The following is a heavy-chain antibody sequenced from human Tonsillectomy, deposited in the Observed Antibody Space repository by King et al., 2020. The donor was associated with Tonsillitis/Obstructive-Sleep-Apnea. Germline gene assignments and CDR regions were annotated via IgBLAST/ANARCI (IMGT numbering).Heavy chain of an antibody. CDR2: ISSSSSYI. CDR3: ARDQGYCSGGSCYPYYFDY. CDR1: GFTFSSYS. D-gene: IGHD2-15*01. J-gene: IGHJ4*02. V-gene: IGHV3-21*01. Sequence: VQLVESGGGLVKPGGSLRLSCAASGFTFSSYSMNWVRQAPGKGLEWVSSISSSSSYIYYADSVKGRFTISRDNAKNSLYLQMNSLRAEDTAVYYCARDQGYCSGGSCYPYYFDYRGQGTLVTVSS.